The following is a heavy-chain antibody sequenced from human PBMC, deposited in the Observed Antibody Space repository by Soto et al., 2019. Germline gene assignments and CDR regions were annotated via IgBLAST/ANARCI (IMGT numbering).Heavy chain of an antibody. CDR2: IYYRGST. CDR3: ASYRGYCSGGSCYSVEPHRGLPDY. D-gene: IGHD2-15*01. J-gene: IGHJ4*02. Sequence: QVQLQESGPGLVKPSQTLSLTCTVSGGSISSGGYYWSWIRQHPGKGLEWIGYIYYRGSTYYNPSLKSRVTISVETSKNRFSLKLSSVTAADTAVYYCASYRGYCSGGSCYSVEPHRGLPDYWGQGTLVTVSS. V-gene: IGHV4-31*03. CDR1: GGSISSGGYY.